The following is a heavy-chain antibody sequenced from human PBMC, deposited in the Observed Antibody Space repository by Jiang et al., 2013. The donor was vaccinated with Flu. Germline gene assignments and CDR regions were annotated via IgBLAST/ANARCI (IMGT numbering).Heavy chain of an antibody. CDR3: VRWYGGGSDWLDP. Sequence: LVKPSETLSLTCIVSGGSISRSTYYWGWIRQPPGKGLEWLGSIHSNGNTYYNPSLKSRVTISVDTSKNQFSLKLTSVTAPDTAVYYCVRWYGGGSDWLDPWGQGTLVTVSS. CDR1: GGSISRSTYY. CDR2: IHSNGNT. D-gene: IGHD4-23*01. V-gene: IGHV4-39*01. J-gene: IGHJ5*02.